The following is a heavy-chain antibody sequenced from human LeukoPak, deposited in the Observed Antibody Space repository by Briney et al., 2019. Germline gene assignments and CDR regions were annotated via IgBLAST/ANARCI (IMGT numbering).Heavy chain of an antibody. J-gene: IGHJ4*02. V-gene: IGHV3-43*02. CDR3: ARGGITDY. Sequence: GGSLRLSCAASGFTFDDYAMHWVRQAPGKGLEWVSLISGDGTTTYYADSVKGRFTISRDNSKNTLYLQMNSLRAEDTAVYYCARGGITDYWGQGTLVTVSS. CDR2: ISGDGTTT. D-gene: IGHD1-14*01. CDR1: GFTFDDYA.